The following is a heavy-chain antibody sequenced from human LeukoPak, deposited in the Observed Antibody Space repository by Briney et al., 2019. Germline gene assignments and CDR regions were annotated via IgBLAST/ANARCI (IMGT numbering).Heavy chain of an antibody. V-gene: IGHV3-53*01. CDR2: IYSGGST. J-gene: IGHJ5*02. Sequence: GGSLRLSCVASGFIFSNYAMSWVRQAPGKGLEWVSVIYSGGSTYYADSVKGRFTISRDNSKNTLYLQMNSLRAEDTAVYYCARYSSSWYWFDPWGQGTLVTVSS. CDR1: GFIFSNYA. D-gene: IGHD6-13*01. CDR3: ARYSSSWYWFDP.